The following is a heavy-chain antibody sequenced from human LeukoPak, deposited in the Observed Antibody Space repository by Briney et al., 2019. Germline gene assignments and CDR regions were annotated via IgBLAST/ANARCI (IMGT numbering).Heavy chain of an antibody. J-gene: IGHJ4*02. V-gene: IGHV4-39*01. CDR2: IYYSGST. D-gene: IGHD3-3*01. CDR3: ARHASVSGNWPRPLYY. CDR1: GGSISSSNYY. Sequence: PSETLSLTCTVSGGSISSSNYYWGWVRQPPGKGLEWIANIYYSGSTYYSPSLRSRVTISVDTSKNQFSLKLTSVTAADTAVYYCARHASVSGNWPRPLYYRGQGSLVTVSS.